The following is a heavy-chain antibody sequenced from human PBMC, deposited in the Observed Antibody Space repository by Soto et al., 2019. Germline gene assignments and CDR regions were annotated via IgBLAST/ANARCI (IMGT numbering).Heavy chain of an antibody. CDR2: IYWDDHK. CDR3: VHRPGSRDTFDI. J-gene: IGHJ3*02. V-gene: IGHV2-5*02. CDR1: GFSLSTSGEG. Sequence: QITLKESGPSLVKPTQTLTLTCTFSGFSLSTSGEGVGWIRQPPGKALEWLALIYWDDHKPYSPSLKSRLTIPKDPSNNQVVRTLTTLDPVDTATYSCVHRPGSRDTFDIWGQGTMVTVSS.